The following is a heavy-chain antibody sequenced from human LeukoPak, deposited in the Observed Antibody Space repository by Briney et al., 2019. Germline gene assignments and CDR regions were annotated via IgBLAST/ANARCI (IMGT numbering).Heavy chain of an antibody. D-gene: IGHD3-22*01. V-gene: IGHV3-74*03. J-gene: IGHJ4*02. CDR1: GFTFINYW. CDR3: IRSAFHAGSGNYYDY. Sequence: GGSLRLSCPASGFTFINYWLHWVGQAPGKGGVGVSGIDNAGSITTYADSVKGRFTISRDNAENTLYLQMNNLRVEDTAVYYCIRSAFHAGSGNYYDYWGQGTLVTVSS. CDR2: IDNAGSIT.